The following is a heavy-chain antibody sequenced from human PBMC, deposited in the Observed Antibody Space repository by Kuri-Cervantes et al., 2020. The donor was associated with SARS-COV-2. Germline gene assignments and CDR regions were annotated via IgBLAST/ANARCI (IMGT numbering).Heavy chain of an antibody. D-gene: IGHD2-15*01. CDR1: GGSISSYY. CDR2: IYYSGST. Sequence: SETLSLTCTVSGGSISSYYWSWIRQPPGKGLEWIGYIYYSGSTNYNPSLKSRVTISVDTSKNQFSLKLSSVTAADTAVYYCARHGCYGTKVVDYWGQGTLVTVSS. V-gene: IGHV4-59*01. CDR3: ARHGCYGTKVVDY. J-gene: IGHJ4*02.